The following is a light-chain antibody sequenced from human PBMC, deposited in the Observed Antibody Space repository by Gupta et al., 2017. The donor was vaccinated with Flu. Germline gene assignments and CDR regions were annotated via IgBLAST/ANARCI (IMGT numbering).Light chain of an antibody. J-gene: IGLJ2*01. CDR2: ADR. CDR3: QVWHISSDDLRV. V-gene: IGLV3-21*02. CDR1: NIGSKS. Sequence: VLTQPPSVSLAPAHTARITCGGDNIGSKSVHWYQQKPGQAPGLVVYADRERTSGIPERFSGSNSGNTATMTISKVEAGEEADYFCQVWHISSDDLRVFGGGTKLSVL.